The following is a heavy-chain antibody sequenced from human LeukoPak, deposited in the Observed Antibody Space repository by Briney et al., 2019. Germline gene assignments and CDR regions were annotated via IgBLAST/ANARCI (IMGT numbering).Heavy chain of an antibody. CDR1: GFTFSSYS. CDR2: ISSSSSSYI. Sequence: GGSLRLSCAASGFTFSSYSMNWVRQAPGKGLEWVSSISSSSSSYIYYADSVKGRFTISRDNAKNSLYLQMNSLRAEDTAVYYCARGGSSSGWQIDYWGQGTLVTVSS. J-gene: IGHJ4*02. CDR3: ARGGSSSGWQIDY. D-gene: IGHD6-19*01. V-gene: IGHV3-21*01.